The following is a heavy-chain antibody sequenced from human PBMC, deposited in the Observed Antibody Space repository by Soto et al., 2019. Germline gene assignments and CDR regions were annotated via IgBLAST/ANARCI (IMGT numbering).Heavy chain of an antibody. CDR3: ARDHCGGSRGFDP. CDR1: GGTFSSYA. Sequence: SVKVSCKASGGTFSSYAISWVRQAPGQGLEWMGGIIPIFGTANYAQKFQGRVTITADKSTSTAYMELSSLRSEDTAVYYCARDHCGGSRGFDPWGQGTLVTVSS. CDR2: IIPIFGTA. J-gene: IGHJ5*02. D-gene: IGHD2-21*01. V-gene: IGHV1-69*06.